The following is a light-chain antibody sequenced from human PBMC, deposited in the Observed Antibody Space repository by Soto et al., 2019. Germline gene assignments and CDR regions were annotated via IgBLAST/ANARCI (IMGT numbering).Light chain of an antibody. CDR3: QKHGSSPIT. CDR1: QTVTRNY. Sequence: PGDRGTLSFPPSQTVTRNYLAWHQQKPGQTHRLLVYGASSRATGITDRFSGSGSGTDFTLTISRLEPEDFAVYYCQKHGSSPITCGKGTQREIK. V-gene: IGKV3-20*01. CDR2: GAS. J-gene: IGKJ5*01.